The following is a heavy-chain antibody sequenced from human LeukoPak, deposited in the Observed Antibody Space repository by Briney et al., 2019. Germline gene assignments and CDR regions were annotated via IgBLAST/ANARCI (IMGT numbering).Heavy chain of an antibody. CDR1: GYTFTSYD. J-gene: IGHJ3*02. CDR3: AATGVDI. Sequence: GASVKVSCKASGYTFTSYDINWVRQATGQGLEWMGWMNPNSGNTGYAQKFQERVTITRDMSTSTAYMELSSLRSEDTAVYYCAATGVDIWGQGTMVTVSS. V-gene: IGHV1-8*01. CDR2: MNPNSGNT.